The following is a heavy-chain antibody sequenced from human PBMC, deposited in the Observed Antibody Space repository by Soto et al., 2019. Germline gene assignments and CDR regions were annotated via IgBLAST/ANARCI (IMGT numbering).Heavy chain of an antibody. CDR2: MNPNSGNT. CDR3: ARGGCIGTSCYPYYYYAMDV. V-gene: IGHV1-8*01. D-gene: IGHD2-2*01. J-gene: IGHJ6*02. CDR1: GYTFTSSA. Sequence: QVPLVQSGAEVKKPGASVKVSCKASGYTFTSSAITWVRQATGQGLEWMGWMNPNSGNTGYAQKFQGRVTMTRNTSIRTAYMELSSLRSEDTAVYYCARGGCIGTSCYPYYYYAMDVWGQGTTVTVSS.